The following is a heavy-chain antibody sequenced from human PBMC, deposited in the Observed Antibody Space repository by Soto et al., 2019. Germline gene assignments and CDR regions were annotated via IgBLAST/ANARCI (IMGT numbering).Heavy chain of an antibody. D-gene: IGHD2-2*02. J-gene: IGHJ4*02. Sequence: GGSLRLSCAASGFTFSSYWMSWVRQAPGKGLEWVANIKQDGSEKYYVDSVKGRFTISRDNAKNSLYLQMNSLRAEDTAVYYCARDPGYCSSTSCHNPFDYWGQGTLVTVSS. CDR2: IKQDGSEK. CDR1: GFTFSSYW. CDR3: ARDPGYCSSTSCHNPFDY. V-gene: IGHV3-7*03.